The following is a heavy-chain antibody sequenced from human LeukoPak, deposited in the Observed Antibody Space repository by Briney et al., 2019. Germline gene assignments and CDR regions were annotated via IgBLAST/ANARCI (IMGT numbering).Heavy chain of an antibody. CDR3: AGEDNSSGYRPFDI. Sequence: ASVKVSCKASAYIFCGYALHWVRQAPGQRLEWMGWINPNNGGTNYAQKFQGRVTMTRDMSMSTAYMELSRLRSVDTAVYYCAGEDNSSGYRPFDIWGQGTMVTVPS. J-gene: IGHJ3*02. D-gene: IGHD3-22*01. V-gene: IGHV1-2*02. CDR1: AYIFCGYA. CDR2: INPNNGGT.